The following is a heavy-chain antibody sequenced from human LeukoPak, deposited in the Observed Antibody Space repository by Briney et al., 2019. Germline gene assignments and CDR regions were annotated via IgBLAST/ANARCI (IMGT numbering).Heavy chain of an antibody. CDR3: ARAFQSLGGLSLPDY. Sequence: ASVKVSCKASGYSFTNYAMNWVRQAPGQGLEWMGWIHPSTGNPTYAQGFTGRFVFSLDTSVSTTYLQISSLKAEDTAVYFCARAFQSLGGLSLPDYWGQGTQLTVSS. CDR2: IHPSTGNP. J-gene: IGHJ4*02. V-gene: IGHV7-4-1*02. D-gene: IGHD3-16*02. CDR1: GYSFTNYA.